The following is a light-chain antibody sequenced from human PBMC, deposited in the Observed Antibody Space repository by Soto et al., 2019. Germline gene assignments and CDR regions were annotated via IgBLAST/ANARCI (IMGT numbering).Light chain of an antibody. V-gene: IGKV1-6*01. J-gene: IGKJ1*01. CDR2: AAS. CDR1: QGIRND. CDR3: LQDYNYPWT. Sequence: AIQMTQSPSSLSASVGDRVTITCRASQGIRNDLGWYQQKPWKAPKLLIYAASSLQSGVPSRFSGSGSGTEFTLTISRLQTEDLTTYYGLQDYNYPWTFGQGTKVEIK.